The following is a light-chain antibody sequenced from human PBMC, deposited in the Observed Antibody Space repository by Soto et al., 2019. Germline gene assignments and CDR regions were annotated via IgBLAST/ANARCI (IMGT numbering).Light chain of an antibody. CDR3: KQRSNWLET. CDR2: DAS. V-gene: IGKV3-11*01. CDR1: QSVSSY. J-gene: IGKJ1*01. Sequence: VMQQSPATLSVSPGGSATLSCRASQSVSSYLAWYQQNPGQAHRLLIYDASNRATGIPARFSGSGSGTDFTLTISSLEPEEFAVYYCKQRSNWLETVGQGSKVAIK.